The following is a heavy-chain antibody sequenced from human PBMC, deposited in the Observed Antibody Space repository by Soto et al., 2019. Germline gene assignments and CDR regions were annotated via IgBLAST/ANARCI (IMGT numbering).Heavy chain of an antibody. V-gene: IGHV1-69*04. D-gene: IGHD2-15*01. CDR2: IIPILGIA. CDR1: GGTFSSYT. CDR3: ARDRGYCSGGSCYSERFQH. Sequence: SVKVSCKASGGTFSSYTISWVRQAPGQGLEWMGRIIPILGIANYAQKFQGRVTITADKSTSTAYMELSSLRSEDTAVYYCARDRGYCSGGSCYSERFQHWGQGTLVTVSS. J-gene: IGHJ1*01.